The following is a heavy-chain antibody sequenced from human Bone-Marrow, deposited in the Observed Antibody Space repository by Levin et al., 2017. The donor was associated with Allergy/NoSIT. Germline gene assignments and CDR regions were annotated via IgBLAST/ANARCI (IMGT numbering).Heavy chain of an antibody. J-gene: IGHJ6*02. CDR3: ARDRRYCSGGSCYHPLYYYGMDV. D-gene: IGHD2-15*01. Sequence: ASVKVSCKASGYTFTSYYMHWVRQAPGQGLEWMGIINPSGGSTSYAQKFQGRVTMTRDTSTSTVYMELSSLRSEDTAVYYCARDRRYCSGGSCYHPLYYYGMDVWGQGTTVTVSS. V-gene: IGHV1-46*01. CDR1: GYTFTSYY. CDR2: INPSGGST.